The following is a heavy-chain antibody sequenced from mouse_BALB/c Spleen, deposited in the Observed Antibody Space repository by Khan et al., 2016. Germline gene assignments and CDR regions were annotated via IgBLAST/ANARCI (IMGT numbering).Heavy chain of an antibody. CDR3: ARENYRYYFDD. CDR2: INRNGGST. J-gene: IGHJ2*01. V-gene: IGHV5-6-3*01. Sequence: EVELVESGGGLVQPGGSLKLSCAASGFTFSTYGMSWVRQTPDKRLELVATINRNGGSTYYPDSVKGRFTISRDNTKNTLYLQMSSLKSEDTAMYYCARENYRYYFDDWGQGTTLTVSS. D-gene: IGHD2-14*01. CDR1: GFTFSTYG.